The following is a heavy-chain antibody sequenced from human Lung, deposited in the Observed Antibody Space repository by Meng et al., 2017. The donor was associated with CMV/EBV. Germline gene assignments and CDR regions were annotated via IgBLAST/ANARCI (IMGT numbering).Heavy chain of an antibody. CDR2: IRMDESDK. CDR3: AKDDPVVAK. V-gene: IGHV3-30*02. CDR1: GFSFTEYG. Sequence: GSLRLSCAASGFSFTEYGMHWVRQTPDKGLEWVAFIRMDESDKFYGDSVKGRFTISRDRSRKSLYLQMNSLRTDDTAVYYCAKDDPVVAKWGQGTLVTVSS. J-gene: IGHJ4*02. D-gene: IGHD4-23*01.